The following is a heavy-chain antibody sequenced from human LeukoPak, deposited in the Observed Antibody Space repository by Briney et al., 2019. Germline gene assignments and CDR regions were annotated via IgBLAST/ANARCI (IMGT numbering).Heavy chain of an antibody. D-gene: IGHD3-22*01. V-gene: IGHV3-74*01. J-gene: IGHJ3*02. CDR1: GFTFSSYW. CDR2: INSDGSST. Sequence: GGSLRLSCAASGFTFSSYWMHWVRQAPGKGLVWVSRINSDGSSTGYADSVKGRFTISRDNAKNTLYLQMNSLRAEDTAVYYCARGGYYDKEAFDIWGQGTMVTVSS. CDR3: ARGGYYDKEAFDI.